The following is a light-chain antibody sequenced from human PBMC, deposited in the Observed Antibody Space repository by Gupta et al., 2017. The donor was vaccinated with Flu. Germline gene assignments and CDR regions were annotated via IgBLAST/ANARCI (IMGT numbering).Light chain of an antibody. V-gene: IGLV3-21*02. CDR3: QVYDSSSDSVV. J-gene: IGLJ2*01. CDR1: NN. CDR2: EDA. Sequence: NNVIWYHQNPGQAPVLFFHEDALRPSGFPERFSGSNSGTAATLTSIGVEAGDEADFYCQVYDSSSDSVVFGGGTMLTVL.